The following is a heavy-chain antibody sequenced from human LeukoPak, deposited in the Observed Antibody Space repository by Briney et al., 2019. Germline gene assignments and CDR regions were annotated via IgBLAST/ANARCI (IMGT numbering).Heavy chain of an antibody. CDR3: TKGGGTGGFDY. D-gene: IGHD1/OR15-1a*01. J-gene: IGHJ4*02. V-gene: IGHV6-1*01. CDR1: GDSVSSNSAV. Sequence: SQTLSDTFVISGDSVSSNSAVWNWIRQSPSRGLEWLGRTYYRSKWYNEYAVSVKSRITINPDTSKNQFSLHLNSVTPEDTAVYYCTKGGGTGGFDYWGQGTLVTVSS. CDR2: TYYRSKWYN.